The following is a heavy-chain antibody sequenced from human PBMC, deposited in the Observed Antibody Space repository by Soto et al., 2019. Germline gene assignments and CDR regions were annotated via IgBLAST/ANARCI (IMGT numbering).Heavy chain of an antibody. J-gene: IGHJ4*02. V-gene: IGHV3-23*01. CDR2: ISGNGGST. D-gene: IGHD6-19*01. CDR1: GFTFSSYA. Sequence: LRLSCAASGFTFSSYAMSWVRQAPGKGLEWVSAISGNGGSTHYADSAKGRFTISRDNSKNTLYLQMNSLRAEDTAVYYCAKDLYSSAWFAEYDYWGQGTLVTVSS. CDR3: AKDLYSSAWFAEYDY.